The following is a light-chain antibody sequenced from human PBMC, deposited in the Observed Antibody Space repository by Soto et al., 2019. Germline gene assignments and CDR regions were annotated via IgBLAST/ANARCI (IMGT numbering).Light chain of an antibody. CDR3: HQYDSWT. Sequence: VMTQSPATLSVSPGERATLSCRASQSVSSSYLAWYQQKPGQAPRLLIYGASSRATGIPDRFSGSGSGTDFTLTISRLEPEDFAVYYCHQYDSWTFGQGTKVDIK. CDR1: QSVSSSY. V-gene: IGKV3-20*01. J-gene: IGKJ1*01. CDR2: GAS.